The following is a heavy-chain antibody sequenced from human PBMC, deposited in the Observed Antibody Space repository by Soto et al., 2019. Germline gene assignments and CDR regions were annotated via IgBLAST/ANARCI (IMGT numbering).Heavy chain of an antibody. CDR2: IYHSGST. CDR3: ARGKTASNYFDY. V-gene: IGHV4-30-2*01. J-gene: IGHJ4*02. CDR1: GGSISSGGYS. Sequence: SETLSLTCAVSGGSISSGGYSWSWIRQPPGKGLEWIGYIYHSGSTYYNPSLKSRVTISVDRSKNQFSLKLSSVTAADTAVYYCARGKTASNYFDYWGQGTLVTVSS. D-gene: IGHD3-10*01.